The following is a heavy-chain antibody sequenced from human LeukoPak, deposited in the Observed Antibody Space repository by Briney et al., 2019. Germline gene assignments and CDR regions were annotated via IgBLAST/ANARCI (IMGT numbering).Heavy chain of an antibody. Sequence: GGSLRLSCAASGFTFSNSWMHWVRQAPGKGLVWVSRINSDGSSTSYADSVKGRFTTSRDKSKNTLYLQMYSLRAEDTAVYYCVPRSNGMDVWGQGTTVTVSS. CDR1: GFTFSNSW. V-gene: IGHV3-74*01. J-gene: IGHJ6*02. CDR3: VPRSNGMDV. D-gene: IGHD3-10*01. CDR2: INSDGSST.